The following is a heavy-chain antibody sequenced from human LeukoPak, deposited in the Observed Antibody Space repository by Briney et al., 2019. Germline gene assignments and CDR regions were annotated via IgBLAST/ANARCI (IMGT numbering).Heavy chain of an antibody. Sequence: ASVKVSCKASGYTFTGYYMHWMRQAPGQGLEWMAWINPNSGGTNYAQKFQGRVTMTRDTSISTAYMELSSLRSEDTAVYYCARIYYYDSSGYYFPLGYWGQGTLVTVSS. CDR1: GYTFTGYY. CDR3: ARIYYYDSSGYYFPLGY. D-gene: IGHD3-22*01. J-gene: IGHJ4*02. V-gene: IGHV1-2*02. CDR2: INPNSGGT.